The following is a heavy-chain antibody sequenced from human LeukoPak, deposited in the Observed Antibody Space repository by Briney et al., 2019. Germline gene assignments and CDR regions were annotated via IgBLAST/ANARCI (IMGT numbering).Heavy chain of an antibody. D-gene: IGHD1-26*01. CDR3: ARVTTATPQDHLFDP. CDR1: GGTFSSYA. J-gene: IGHJ5*02. CDR2: TIPILGIA. Sequence: SVKVSCKASGGTFSSYAISWVRQAPGQGLEWMGRTIPILGIANYAQKFQGRVTITADKSTSTAYMELSSLRSEDTAVYYCARVTTATPQDHLFDPWGQGTLVTVSS. V-gene: IGHV1-69*04.